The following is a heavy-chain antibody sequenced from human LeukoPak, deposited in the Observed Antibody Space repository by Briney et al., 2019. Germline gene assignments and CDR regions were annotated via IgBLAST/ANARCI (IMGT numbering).Heavy chain of an antibody. V-gene: IGHV4-30-4*01. D-gene: IGHD3-22*01. CDR1: GWSFSGYY. J-gene: IGHJ3*02. CDR3: ARFSSGYSRDAFDI. CDR2: IYYSGST. Sequence: PSETLSLTCAVYGWSFSGYYWSWIRQPPGKGLEWIGYIYYSGSTYYNPSLKSRVTISVDTSKNQFSLKLSSVTAADTAVYYCARFSSGYSRDAFDIWGQGTMVTVSS.